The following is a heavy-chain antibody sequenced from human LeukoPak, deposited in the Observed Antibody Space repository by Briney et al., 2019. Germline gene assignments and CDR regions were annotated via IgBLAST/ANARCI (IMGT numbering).Heavy chain of an antibody. CDR2: ISSSSSYI. V-gene: IGHV3-21*01. J-gene: IGHJ4*02. CDR3: ARLSGSSSWYYFDY. CDR1: GFTFSSYS. D-gene: IGHD6-13*01. Sequence: GGSLRLSCVASGFTFSSYSMNWVRQAPGKGREWVSSISSSSSYIYYADSLKGRFTISRDNAKNSLYLQMNSMRAEDTAVYYCARLSGSSSWYYFDYWGQGTRFTASS.